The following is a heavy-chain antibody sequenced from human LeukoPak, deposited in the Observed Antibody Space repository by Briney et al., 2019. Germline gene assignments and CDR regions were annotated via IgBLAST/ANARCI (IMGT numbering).Heavy chain of an antibody. D-gene: IGHD3-3*01. Sequence: GGSLRLSCAASGFTFSSYSMNWVRQAPGKGLEWVSSISSSSSYIYYADSVKGRFTISRDNAKNSLYLQMNSLRAEDTAVCYCARYYDFWSGYLNYGMDVWGQGTTVTVSS. CDR1: GFTFSSYS. CDR3: ARYYDFWSGYLNYGMDV. J-gene: IGHJ6*02. V-gene: IGHV3-21*01. CDR2: ISSSSSYI.